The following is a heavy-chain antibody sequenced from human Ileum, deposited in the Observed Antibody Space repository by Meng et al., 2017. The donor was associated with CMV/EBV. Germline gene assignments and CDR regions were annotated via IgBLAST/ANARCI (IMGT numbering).Heavy chain of an antibody. V-gene: IGHV3-15*01. Sequence: GGSLRLSCTASGLAFTKAWMSWVRQTPGKGLEWVGRIKSYGDGGLTDYATRAKGRFTISRDDSENTLYLHMNSLDVEDTGVYYCATGERQWQLLFDCWGQGTLVTVSS. CDR2: IKSYGDGGLT. CDR3: ATGERQWQLLFDC. D-gene: IGHD1-26*01. CDR1: GLAFTKAW. J-gene: IGHJ4*02.